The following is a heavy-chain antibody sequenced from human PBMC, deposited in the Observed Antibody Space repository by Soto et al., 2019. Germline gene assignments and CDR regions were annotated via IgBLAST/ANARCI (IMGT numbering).Heavy chain of an antibody. D-gene: IGHD3-10*01. Sequence: GGSLRLSCTASEFTFSSYWMSWVRQAPGKGLEWVANIKQDGSEKYYVDSVEGRLTISRDNAKNSLYLQMNSLRAEDTAVYYCARDPHGSGSNWGQGTLVTVSS. CDR1: EFTFSSYW. J-gene: IGHJ4*02. V-gene: IGHV3-7*05. CDR2: IKQDGSEK. CDR3: ARDPHGSGSN.